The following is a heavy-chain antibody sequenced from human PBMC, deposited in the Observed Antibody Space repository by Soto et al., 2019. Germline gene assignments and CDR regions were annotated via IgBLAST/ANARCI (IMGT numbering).Heavy chain of an antibody. D-gene: IGHD3-9*01. CDR3: ARSRLGYFDY. CDR2: MNPNSGNT. Sequence: ASVKVACKASGYTFSSHDINWVRQATGQGLEWMGWMNPNSGNTGYAQKFQGRVTMTRNTSISTAYMELSSLRSEDTAVYYCARSRLGYFDYWGQGSLVTVSS. J-gene: IGHJ4*02. V-gene: IGHV1-8*01. CDR1: GYTFSSHD.